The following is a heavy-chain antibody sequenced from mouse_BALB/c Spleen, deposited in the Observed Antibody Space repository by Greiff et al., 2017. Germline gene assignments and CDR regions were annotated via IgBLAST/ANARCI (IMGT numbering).Heavy chain of an antibody. D-gene: IGHD2-2*01. V-gene: IGHV5-6-2*01. CDR1: GFTFSSYY. J-gene: IGHJ4*01. CDR3: ARGRYGYEGAMDY. CDR2: INSNGGST. Sequence: EVKLMESGGGLVKLGGSLKLSCAASGFTFSSYYMSWVRQTPEKRLELVAAINSNGGSTYYPDTVKGRFTISRDNAKNTLYLQMSSLKSEDTALYYCARGRYGYEGAMDYWGQGTSVTVSS.